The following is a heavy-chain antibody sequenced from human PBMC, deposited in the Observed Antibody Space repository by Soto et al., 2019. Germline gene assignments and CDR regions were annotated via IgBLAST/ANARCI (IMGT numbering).Heavy chain of an antibody. Sequence: TSETLSLTCAVYGGSFSGYYWSWIRQPPGKGLEWIGEINHSGSTNYNPSLKSRVTISVDTSKNQFSLKLSSVTAADTAVYYCARGSLYYDFWSGYYRGGGLFDYWGQGTLVTVSS. D-gene: IGHD3-3*01. V-gene: IGHV4-34*01. CDR3: ARGSLYYDFWSGYYRGGGLFDY. CDR1: GGSFSGYY. J-gene: IGHJ4*02. CDR2: INHSGST.